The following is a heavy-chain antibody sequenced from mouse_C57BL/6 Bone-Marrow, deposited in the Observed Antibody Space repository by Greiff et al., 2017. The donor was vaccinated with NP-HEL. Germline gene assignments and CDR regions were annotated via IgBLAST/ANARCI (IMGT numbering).Heavy chain of an antibody. D-gene: IGHD1-1*01. V-gene: IGHV1-55*01. CDR2: IYPGSGST. CDR3: ARRGSSLYYAMDY. J-gene: IGHJ4*01. Sequence: QVQLQQPGAELVKPGASVKMSCKASGYTFTSYWITWVKQRPGQGLEWIGDIYPGSGSTNYNEKFKSKATLTVDTSSSTAYMQLSSLTSEDSAVDYCARRGSSLYYAMDYWGQGTSVTVSS. CDR1: GYTFTSYW.